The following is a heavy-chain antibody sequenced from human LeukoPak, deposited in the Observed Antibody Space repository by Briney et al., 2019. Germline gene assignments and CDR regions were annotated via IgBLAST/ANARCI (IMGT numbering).Heavy chain of an antibody. Sequence: SETLSLTCTVSGGSISSYYWSWIRQPPGKGLEWIGYIYYSGSTNYNPSLKSRVTISVDTSKNQFSLKLSSVTAAETAVYYCARDPGGYDYVWGSYRYRSNWFDPWGQGTLVTVSS. J-gene: IGHJ5*02. CDR2: IYYSGST. V-gene: IGHV4-59*01. CDR1: GGSISSYY. D-gene: IGHD3-16*02. CDR3: ARDPGGYDYVWGSYRYRSNWFDP.